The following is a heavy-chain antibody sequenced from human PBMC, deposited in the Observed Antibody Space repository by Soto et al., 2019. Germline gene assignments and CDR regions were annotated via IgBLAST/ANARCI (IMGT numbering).Heavy chain of an antibody. D-gene: IGHD4-4*01. J-gene: IGHJ6*02. V-gene: IGHV1-18*01. CDR2: ISAYNGNT. Sequence: ASVKVSCKASGYTFTSYGISWVRQAPGQGLEWMGWISAYNGNTNYAQKLQGRVTMTTDTSTSTAYMELRSLRSDDTAVYYCARDDSNYGYYYYGMDVWGQGTTVTVSS. CDR3: ARDDSNYGYYYYGMDV. CDR1: GYTFTSYG.